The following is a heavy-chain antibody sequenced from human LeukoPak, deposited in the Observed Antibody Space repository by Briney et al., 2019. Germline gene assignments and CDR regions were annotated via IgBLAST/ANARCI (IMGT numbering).Heavy chain of an antibody. Sequence: ASVKVSCKASGGTFSSYAISWVRQAPGQGLEWMGGIIPIFGTANYAQKFQGRVTITADESTSTAYMELSSLRSEDTAVYYCARGNLGNEYYFDYWGQGTLVTVSS. CDR2: IIPIFGTA. V-gene: IGHV1-69*01. J-gene: IGHJ4*02. CDR1: GGTFSSYA. CDR3: ARGNLGNEYYFDY. D-gene: IGHD7-27*01.